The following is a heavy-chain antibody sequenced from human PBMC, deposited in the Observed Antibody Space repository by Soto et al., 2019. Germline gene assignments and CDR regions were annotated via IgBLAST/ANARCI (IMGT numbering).Heavy chain of an antibody. CDR1: GFQFSSYS. Sequence: EVQVEESGGGLVQPGGSLRLACAASGFQFSSYSMNWVRQAPGKGLGWVSYISSSSSTVYYADSVKGRFTMSRDNAKKSLYLQMNSLRAEDTAVYYCARVDSYWYFDLWGRGTLVTVSS. V-gene: IGHV3-48*01. D-gene: IGHD2-2*03. CDR3: ARVDSYWYFDL. CDR2: ISSSSSTV. J-gene: IGHJ2*01.